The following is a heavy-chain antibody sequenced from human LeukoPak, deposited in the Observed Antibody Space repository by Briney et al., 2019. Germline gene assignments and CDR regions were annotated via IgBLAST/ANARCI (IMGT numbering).Heavy chain of an antibody. Sequence: SETLSLTCAAYGGSFSGYYWSWIRQPPGKGLEWIGEINHSGSTNYNPSLKSRVTISVDTSKNQFSLKLSSVTAADTAVYYCARGPGYCSSTSCYDLFLGWFDPWGQGTLVTVSS. CDR3: ARGPGYCSSTSCYDLFLGWFDP. V-gene: IGHV4-34*01. J-gene: IGHJ5*02. CDR1: GGSFSGYY. D-gene: IGHD2-2*01. CDR2: INHSGST.